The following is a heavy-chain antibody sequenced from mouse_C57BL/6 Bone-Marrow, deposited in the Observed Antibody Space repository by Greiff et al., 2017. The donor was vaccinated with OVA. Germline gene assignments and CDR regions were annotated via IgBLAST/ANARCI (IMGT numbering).Heavy chain of an antibody. CDR3: ARDKGVTRYFDV. V-gene: IGHV5-4*01. J-gene: IGHJ1*03. CDR1: GFTFSSYA. D-gene: IGHD2-2*01. Sequence: DVKLQESGGGLVKPGGSLKLSCAASGFTFSSYAMSWVRQTPEKRLEWVATISDGGSYTYYPDNVKGRFTISRDNAKNNLYLQMSHLKSEDTAMYYCARDKGVTRYFDVWGTGTTVTVSS. CDR2: ISDGGSYT.